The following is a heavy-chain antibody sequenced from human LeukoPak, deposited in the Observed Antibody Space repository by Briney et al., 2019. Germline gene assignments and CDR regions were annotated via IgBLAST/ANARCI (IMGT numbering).Heavy chain of an antibody. CDR1: GFTFNSYS. J-gene: IGHJ3*01. V-gene: IGHV3-21*06. CDR2: IIGSGGEI. CDR3: AKVQSDIVGAMFFSFDV. D-gene: IGHD1-26*01. Sequence: GGSLRLSCGASGFTFNSYSMNWVRQAPGKGLEWVASIIGSGGEIFYADSVKGRFTISRDNSKNSLYLQMNSLRVEDTAVYYCAKVQSDIVGAMFFSFDVWGQGTMVSVSS.